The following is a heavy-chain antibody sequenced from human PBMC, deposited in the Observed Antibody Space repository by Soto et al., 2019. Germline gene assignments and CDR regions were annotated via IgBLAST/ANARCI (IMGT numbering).Heavy chain of an antibody. CDR3: ARGPYYYGSGSGSPRINWFDP. J-gene: IGHJ5*02. D-gene: IGHD3-10*01. V-gene: IGHV3-30-3*01. CDR1: GFTFSSYA. Sequence: QVQLVESGGGVVQPGRSLRLSCAASGFTFSSYAMHWVRQAPGKGLEWVAVISYDGSNKYYEDSVKGRFTISRDNSKNTLYLQMNSLRAEDTAVYYCARGPYYYGSGSGSPRINWFDPWGQGTLVTVSS. CDR2: ISYDGSNK.